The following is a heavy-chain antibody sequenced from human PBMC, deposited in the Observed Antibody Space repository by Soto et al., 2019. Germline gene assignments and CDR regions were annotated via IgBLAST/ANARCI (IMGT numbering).Heavy chain of an antibody. CDR3: ARTYQLNAFYGMDV. V-gene: IGHV1-18*01. J-gene: IGHJ6*02. CDR2: ISAYNGNT. D-gene: IGHD2-2*01. Sequence: GASVKVSCKASGYTFTSYGISWVRQAPGRGLEWMGWISAYNGNTNYAQKLQGRVTMTTDTSTSTAYMELRSLRSDDTAVYYCARTYQLNAFYGMDVWGQGTTVTVSS. CDR1: GYTFTSYG.